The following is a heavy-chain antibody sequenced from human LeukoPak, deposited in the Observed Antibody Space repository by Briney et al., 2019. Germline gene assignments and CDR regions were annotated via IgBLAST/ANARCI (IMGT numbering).Heavy chain of an antibody. D-gene: IGHD4-11*01. Sequence: AGGSLRLSCAASGFTFSSSWMYWVRQAPGKGLVWVSCINSGESIPTYADSVKGRFTSSSANAKNTLYLQINSLRAEETAVYYCARGLVPGFLDYWGQGTPVTVSS. CDR3: ARGLVPGFLDY. J-gene: IGHJ4*02. CDR2: INSGESIP. CDR1: GFTFSSSW. V-gene: IGHV3-74*01.